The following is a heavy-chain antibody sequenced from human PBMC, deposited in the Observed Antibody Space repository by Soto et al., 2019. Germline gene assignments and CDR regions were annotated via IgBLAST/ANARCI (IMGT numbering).Heavy chain of an antibody. D-gene: IGHD2-15*01. CDR2: ITTYHGNT. V-gene: IGHV1-18*01. Sequence: QVQLVQSGAEVKKPGASVKVSCKASGYTFTSYDISWVRQAPGQGLEWMGGITTYHGNTNYAQQLQRRATMTTDISTSTASMERRSLRSDDTAVYYWARGFRVAATRWWFDPWGQGALVTVSS. CDR1: GYTFTSYD. J-gene: IGHJ5*02. CDR3: ARGFRVAATRWWFDP.